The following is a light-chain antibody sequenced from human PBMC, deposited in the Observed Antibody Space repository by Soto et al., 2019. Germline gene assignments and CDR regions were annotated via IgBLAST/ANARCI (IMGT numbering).Light chain of an antibody. J-gene: IGLJ1*01. V-gene: IGLV2-14*01. CDR3: SSLTTSFTYV. Sequence: QSALTQPASVSGSPVQSVAISCTGTSSDVGAYNYISWYQQHPGKAPKLLLSEVSNRPSGVSDRFSGSKSGNTASLTISGLQAEDEADYYCSSLTTSFTYVFGTGTQVTVL. CDR1: SSDVGAYNY. CDR2: EVS.